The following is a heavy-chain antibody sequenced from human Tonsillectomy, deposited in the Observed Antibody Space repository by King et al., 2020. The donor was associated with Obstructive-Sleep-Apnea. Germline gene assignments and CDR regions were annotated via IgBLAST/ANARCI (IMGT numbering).Heavy chain of an antibody. CDR3: TTVGGYDPTAFDI. Sequence: QLVQSGGGLVKPGGSLKLSCAASGLSFSNAWMSWVRQAPGKGLEWVGRLTSKTDGGTTGYAAPVKGRFTISRDDSKNTLYLQMNSLRTEDTAVYYCTTVGGYDPTAFDIWGQGTMVTVSA. J-gene: IGHJ3*02. CDR2: LTSKTDGGTT. D-gene: IGHD5-12*01. V-gene: IGHV3-15*01. CDR1: GLSFSNAW.